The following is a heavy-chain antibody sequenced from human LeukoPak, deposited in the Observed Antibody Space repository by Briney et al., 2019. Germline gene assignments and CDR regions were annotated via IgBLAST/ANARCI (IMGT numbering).Heavy chain of an antibody. CDR2: ISGSGGST. V-gene: IGHV3-23*01. D-gene: IGHD6-6*01. CDR3: ARTGRGAFEYSSSSQYYYMDV. J-gene: IGHJ6*03. CDR1: GFTFSSYA. Sequence: GGSLRLSCAASGFTFSSYAMSWVRQAPGKGLEWVSAISGSGGSTYYADSVKGRFTISRDNSKNTLYLQMNSLRAEDTAVYYCARTGRGAFEYSSSSQYYYMDVWGKGTTVTVSS.